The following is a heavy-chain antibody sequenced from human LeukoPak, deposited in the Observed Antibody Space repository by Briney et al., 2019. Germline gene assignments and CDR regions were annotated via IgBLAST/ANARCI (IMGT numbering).Heavy chain of an antibody. CDR1: GYTFTSYD. CDR2: MNPNSGNT. D-gene: IGHD3-16*02. J-gene: IGHJ3*02. V-gene: IGHV1-8*01. CDR3: ARVSSLTAPDAFDI. Sequence: EASVKVSCKASGYTFTSYDINWVRQATGQGLEWMGWMNPNSGNTGYAQKFQGRVTMTRNTSISTAYMELSSLRSEDTAVYYCARVSSLTAPDAFDIWGQGTMVTVSS.